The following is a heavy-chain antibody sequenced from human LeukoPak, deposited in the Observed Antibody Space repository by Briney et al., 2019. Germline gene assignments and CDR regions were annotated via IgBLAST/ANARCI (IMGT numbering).Heavy chain of an antibody. Sequence: GGSLRLSCAASGFTFSSYAMSWVRQAPGKGLEWVSVIGGSGGSTYYGDFVKGRFSISRDNSENTLYLQMHSLRAEDTAVYYCAKESLSFDYWGQGALVTVSS. CDR3: AKESLSFDY. CDR2: IGGSGGST. V-gene: IGHV3-23*01. CDR1: GFTFSSYA. J-gene: IGHJ4*02.